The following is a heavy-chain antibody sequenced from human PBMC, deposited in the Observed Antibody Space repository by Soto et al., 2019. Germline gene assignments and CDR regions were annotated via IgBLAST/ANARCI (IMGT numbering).Heavy chain of an antibody. V-gene: IGHV3-33*01. D-gene: IGHD1-1*01. CDR2: IWFDGSNQ. J-gene: IGHJ4*02. CDR1: GFTFRNYG. CDR3: ARDGRNWTDASGFDY. Sequence: GGSLRLSCAASGFTFRNYGMHWVRQAPGKGLEWVALIWFDGSNQEYIDSVRGRFTISRDNVKNILYLQMNSLRAEDTAVYYCARDGRNWTDASGFDYRGQGTLVPVSS.